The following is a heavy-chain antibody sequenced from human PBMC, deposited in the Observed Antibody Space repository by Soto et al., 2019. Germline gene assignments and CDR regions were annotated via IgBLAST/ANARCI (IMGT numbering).Heavy chain of an antibody. CDR3: AKIPITIFGVVIIPYYYYMDV. CDR1: GFTFSSYA. D-gene: IGHD3-3*01. CDR2: ISGSGGST. V-gene: IGHV3-23*01. J-gene: IGHJ6*03. Sequence: EVQLLESGGGLVQPGGSLRLSCAASGFTFSSYAMSWVRQAPGKGLEWVSAISGSGGSTYYADSVKGQFTISRDNSKNTLYLQMNSLRAEDTAVYYCAKIPITIFGVVIIPYYYYMDVWGKGTTVTVSS.